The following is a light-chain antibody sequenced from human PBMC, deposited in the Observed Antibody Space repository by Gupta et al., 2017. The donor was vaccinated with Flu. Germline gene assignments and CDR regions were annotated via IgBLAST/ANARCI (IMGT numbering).Light chain of an antibody. Sequence: PATLSLSPGERATLSCRASQSVGSNLAWYQQKPGQAPRLLIFGASTRATGVPARFSGSGSETDFTLTISSLQSEDFAFYYCQQYNNCPLTFGGGTKVEIK. CDR1: QSVGSN. V-gene: IGKV3D-15*01. CDR3: QQYNNCPLT. J-gene: IGKJ4*01. CDR2: GAS.